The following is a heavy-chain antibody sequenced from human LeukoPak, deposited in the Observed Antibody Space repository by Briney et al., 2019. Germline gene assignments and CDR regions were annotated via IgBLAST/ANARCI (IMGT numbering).Heavy chain of an antibody. CDR1: GFTFSSYC. Sequence: GGSLRLSCAASGFTFSSYCMRWVRQAPGKGLEWVANIKQDGNENSYVDSVKGRFTIYRDNGKNSLYLQMNSLRAEDTAVYYCAREVAVAVPVYWGQGTLVTVSS. CDR2: IKQDGNEN. J-gene: IGHJ1*01. D-gene: IGHD6-19*01. CDR3: AREVAVAVPVY. V-gene: IGHV3-7*01.